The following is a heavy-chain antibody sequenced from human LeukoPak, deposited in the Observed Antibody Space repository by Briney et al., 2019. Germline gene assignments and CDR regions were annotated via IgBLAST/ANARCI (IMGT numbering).Heavy chain of an antibody. J-gene: IGHJ4*02. Sequence: ASVKVSCKASGYTFTGYYMHWVRQAPGQGLEWMGWINPNSGGTNYAQKFQGRVTMTRDTSTSTVYMELSSLRSEDTAVYYCASSRGYSYSKFDYWGQGTLVTVSS. CDR1: GYTFTGYY. D-gene: IGHD5-18*01. CDR2: INPNSGGT. V-gene: IGHV1-2*02. CDR3: ASSRGYSYSKFDY.